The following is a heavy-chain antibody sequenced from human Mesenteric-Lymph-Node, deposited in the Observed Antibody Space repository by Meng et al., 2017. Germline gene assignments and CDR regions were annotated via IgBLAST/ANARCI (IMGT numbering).Heavy chain of an antibody. J-gene: IGHJ4*02. CDR1: GGSSSSSNW. Sequence: HVQLHEAGPGLVNPSGAMSLICAVSGGSSSSSNWWSWVRQPPGKGLEWIGEIYHSGSTNYNPSLKSRVTISVDKSKNQFSLKLSSVTAADTAVYYCARDQLAAFDYWGQGTLVTVSS. V-gene: IGHV4-4*02. CDR2: IYHSGST. CDR3: ARDQLAAFDY. D-gene: IGHD6-13*01.